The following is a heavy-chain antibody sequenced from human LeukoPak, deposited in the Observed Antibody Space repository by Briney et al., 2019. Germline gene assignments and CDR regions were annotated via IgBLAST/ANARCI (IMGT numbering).Heavy chain of an antibody. CDR1: GGSISSSSYY. Sequence: SETLSLTCTVSGGSISSSSYYWGWIRQPPGKGLEWIGSIYYSGSTYYNPSLKSRVTISVDTAKNQFSLKLSSVTAADTAVYYCARDTSRYYDILTGYYLPFDAFDIWGQGTMVTVSS. V-gene: IGHV4-39*07. J-gene: IGHJ3*02. CDR3: ARDTSRYYDILTGYYLPFDAFDI. D-gene: IGHD3-9*01. CDR2: IYYSGST.